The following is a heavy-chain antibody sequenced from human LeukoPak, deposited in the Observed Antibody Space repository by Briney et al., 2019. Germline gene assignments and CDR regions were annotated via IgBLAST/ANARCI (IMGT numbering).Heavy chain of an antibody. D-gene: IGHD2-15*01. Sequence: GASVKVSCKASGYTFTGYYMHWVRQAPGQGLEWMGWINPNSGGTNYAQKLQGRVTMTTDTSTSTAYMELRSLRSDDTAVYYCARDRLAGVAATQELDYWGQGTLVTVSS. J-gene: IGHJ4*02. CDR3: ARDRLAGVAATQELDY. CDR2: INPNSGGT. V-gene: IGHV1-2*02. CDR1: GYTFTGYY.